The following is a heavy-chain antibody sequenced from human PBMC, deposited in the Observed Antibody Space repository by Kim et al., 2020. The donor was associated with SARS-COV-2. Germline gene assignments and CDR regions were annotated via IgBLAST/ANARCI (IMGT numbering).Heavy chain of an antibody. CDR2: RSITI. CDR3: AILGGSDY. D-gene: IGHD3-16*01. Sequence: RSITISYADAVKGRFTISGDNAKNSLYRQMNSLRAEDTAVYYCAILGGSDYWGQGTLVTVSS. J-gene: IGHJ4*02. V-gene: IGHV3-48*01.